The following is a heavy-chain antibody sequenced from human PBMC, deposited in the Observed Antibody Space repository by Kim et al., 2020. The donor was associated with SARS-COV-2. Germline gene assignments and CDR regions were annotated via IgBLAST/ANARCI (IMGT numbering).Heavy chain of an antibody. J-gene: IGHJ4*02. CDR2: INHSGST. D-gene: IGHD3-9*01. Sequence: SETLSLTCAVYGGSFSGYYWSWIRQPPGKGLEWIGEINHSGSTNYNPSLKSRVTISVDTSKNQFSLKLSSVTAADTAVYYCARLDGRKTLTGYYLDYWGQGTLVTVSS. CDR3: ARLDGRKTLTGYYLDY. V-gene: IGHV4-34*01. CDR1: GGSFSGYY.